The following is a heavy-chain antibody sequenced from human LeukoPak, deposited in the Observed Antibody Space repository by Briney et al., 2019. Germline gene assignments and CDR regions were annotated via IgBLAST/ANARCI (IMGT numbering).Heavy chain of an antibody. CDR2: IKQDGSEK. CDR3: ARVLYDFWSGLHYFDY. D-gene: IGHD3-3*01. CDR1: GFTFSSYW. J-gene: IGHJ4*02. V-gene: IGHV3-7*01. Sequence: GGSLRLSCAASGFTFSSYWMSWVRQAPGEGLEGVANIKQDGSEKYYVDSVKGRFTISRDNAKNSLYLQMNSLRAEDTAVYYCARVLYDFWSGLHYFDYWGQGTLVTVSS.